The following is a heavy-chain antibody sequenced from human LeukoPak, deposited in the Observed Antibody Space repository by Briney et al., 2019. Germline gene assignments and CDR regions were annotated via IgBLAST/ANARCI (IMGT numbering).Heavy chain of an antibody. Sequence: GASVKVSCKASGYTITSYGISWVRQAPGQGLEWMGWISAYNGNTNYAQKLQGRVTMTTDTSTSTAYMELRSLRSDDTAVYYCARVKYCSGGSCYGTLDYWGQGTLVTVSS. V-gene: IGHV1-18*01. J-gene: IGHJ4*02. CDR2: ISAYNGNT. CDR1: GYTITSYG. D-gene: IGHD2-15*01. CDR3: ARVKYCSGGSCYGTLDY.